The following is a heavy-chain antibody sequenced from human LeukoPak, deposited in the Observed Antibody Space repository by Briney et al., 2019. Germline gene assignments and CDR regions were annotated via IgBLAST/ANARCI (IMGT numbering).Heavy chain of an antibody. D-gene: IGHD6-19*01. Sequence: PSETLSLTCTVSGGPISSGSYYWSWIRQPAGKGLEWIGRIYTSGSTNYNPSLKSRVTISVDTSKNQFSLKLSSVTAADTAVYYCAKSFTIAVAELVYYYYMDVWGKGTTVTVSS. CDR2: IYTSGST. V-gene: IGHV4-61*02. CDR3: AKSFTIAVAELVYYYYMDV. J-gene: IGHJ6*03. CDR1: GGPISSGSYY.